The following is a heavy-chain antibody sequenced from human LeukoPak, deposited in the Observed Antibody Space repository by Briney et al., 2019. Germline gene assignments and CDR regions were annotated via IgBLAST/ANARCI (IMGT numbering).Heavy chain of an antibody. Sequence: GGSLRLPCEASGFTFSDYRMNWVRQAPGKGLEWVANIKHDGETKYYVDSVRGRFTISRDNAKNSLHLQMNSLRAEDTAVYYCARDPGRGGAAAMDYWGQGTLVTVS. V-gene: IGHV3-7*01. CDR1: GFTFSDYR. CDR3: ARDPGRGGAAAMDY. J-gene: IGHJ4*02. D-gene: IGHD6-13*01. CDR2: IKHDGETK.